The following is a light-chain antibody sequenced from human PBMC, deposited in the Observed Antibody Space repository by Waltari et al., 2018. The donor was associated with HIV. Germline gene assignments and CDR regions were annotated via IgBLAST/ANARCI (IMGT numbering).Light chain of an antibody. CDR3: MQALQTPIT. Sequence: IVMTQSPPSLPVTPGEPASISCRSSQSLLHSNGYNYLDWYLQKPGQSPQVLMYLGSSRASGVPDRFSGSGSGTDFTLKISRVEAEDVGLYYCMQALQTPITFGQGTRLEIK. J-gene: IGKJ5*01. CDR2: LGS. CDR1: QSLLHSNGYNY. V-gene: IGKV2-28*01.